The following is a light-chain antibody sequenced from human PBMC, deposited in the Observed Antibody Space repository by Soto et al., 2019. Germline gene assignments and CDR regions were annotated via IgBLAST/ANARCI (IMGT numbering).Light chain of an antibody. Sequence: DIVMTQSPDSLSVSLGERATINCKSSQSILYRSNSKEYLAWYQQKPGQPPKLLIYWASTRESGVPDRFSGSGSGTDFTLTISSLQAEDVAVYYCQQFFTTPLTFGGGTRVEIK. CDR2: WAS. CDR3: QQFFTTPLT. J-gene: IGKJ4*01. V-gene: IGKV4-1*01. CDR1: QSILYRSNSKEY.